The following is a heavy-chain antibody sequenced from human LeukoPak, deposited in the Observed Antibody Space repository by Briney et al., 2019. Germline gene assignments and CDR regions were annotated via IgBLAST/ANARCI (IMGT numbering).Heavy chain of an antibody. CDR1: GGFNTHYY. D-gene: IGHD3-22*01. CDR3: ARGQWLPVFDF. V-gene: IGHV4-59*01. CDR2: YYHSAST. J-gene: IGHJ4*02. Sequence: SGTLSLTCSVSGGFNTHYYWSWIRQPPGKGLEWIGYYYHSASTNYNPSLKSRVTISVDTSKNHFSLKLSPVTAADTAVYYCARGQWLPVFDFWGQGTLVTVSS.